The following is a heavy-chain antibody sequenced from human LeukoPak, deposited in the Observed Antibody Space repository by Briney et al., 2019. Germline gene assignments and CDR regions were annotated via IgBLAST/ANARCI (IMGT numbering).Heavy chain of an antibody. CDR2: IYYSGST. CDR3: ARRTAAGYWYFDL. Sequence: SETLSLTCTVSGGSISSSSYYWDWIRQPPGKGLEWIGSIYYSGSTYFTPSLKSRVTISVDTSKNQFSLRLSSVTAADTAVYYCARRTAAGYWYFDLWGRGTLVTVSS. CDR1: GGSISSSSYY. J-gene: IGHJ2*01. V-gene: IGHV4-39*01. D-gene: IGHD6-13*01.